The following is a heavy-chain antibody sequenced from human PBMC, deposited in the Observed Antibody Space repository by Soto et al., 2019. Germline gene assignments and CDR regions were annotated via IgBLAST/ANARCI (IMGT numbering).Heavy chain of an antibody. J-gene: IGHJ4*02. CDR1: VDSISSSTYS. CDR3: ARGGGSPYHNHEFDF. CDR2: IYYSGKT. Sequence: PSETLSLTCTVSVDSISSSTYSWGWIRQPPGKGLEYIGTIYYSGKTYYNWPLESRVTMSLDTSKNQFSLTLNSVTAADTAVYYCARGGGSPYHNHEFDFWGQGTLVTVSS. V-gene: IGHV4-39*07. D-gene: IGHD6-13*01.